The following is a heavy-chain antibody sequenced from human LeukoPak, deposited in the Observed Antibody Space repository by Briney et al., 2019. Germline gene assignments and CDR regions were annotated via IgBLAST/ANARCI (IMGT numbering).Heavy chain of an antibody. CDR2: ISEDGINK. Sequence: PGGSLRLSRAASGFTFSNYGMHCVRQAPGKGLEWVAGISEDGINKYYADSVKARFTISRDNSNNTLFLQMNNLRADDTAVYYCAKDRETTASGTFDYWGQGALVTVSS. V-gene: IGHV3-30*18. D-gene: IGHD6-13*01. J-gene: IGHJ4*02. CDR3: AKDRETTASGTFDY. CDR1: GFTFSNYG.